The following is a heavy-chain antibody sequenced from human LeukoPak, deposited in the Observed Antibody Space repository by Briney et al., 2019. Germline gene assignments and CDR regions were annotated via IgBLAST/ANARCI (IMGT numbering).Heavy chain of an antibody. V-gene: IGHV4-34*01. Sequence: PSETLSLTCAVYGGSFSGYYWSWIRQPPGKGLEWIGEINHSGSTNYNPSLKSRVTISVDTSKNQFSLKLSSVTAADTAVYYCARVGEYYDYVWGSYRKPTYYFDYWGQGTLVTVSS. D-gene: IGHD3-16*02. CDR2: INHSGST. CDR1: GGSFSGYY. CDR3: ARVGEYYDYVWGSYRKPTYYFDY. J-gene: IGHJ4*02.